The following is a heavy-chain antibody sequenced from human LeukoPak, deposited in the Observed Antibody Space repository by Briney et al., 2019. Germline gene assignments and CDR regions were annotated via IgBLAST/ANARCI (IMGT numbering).Heavy chain of an antibody. V-gene: IGHV3-21*01. CDR2: ISGSSIYI. CDR3: AREFFDREGGTTVLDY. Sequence: GGSLRLSCAASGFTFSSYTMNRVRQAPGKGLEWVSSISGSSIYIYYADSAKGRFTISRDNAKNSLYLRMNSLRAEDTAVYYCAREFFDREGGTTVLDYWGQGTLVTVSS. D-gene: IGHD1-26*01. J-gene: IGHJ4*02. CDR1: GFTFSSYT.